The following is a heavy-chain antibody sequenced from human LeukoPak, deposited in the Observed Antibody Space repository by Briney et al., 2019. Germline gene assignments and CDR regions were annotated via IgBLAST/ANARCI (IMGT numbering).Heavy chain of an antibody. D-gene: IGHD6-19*01. Sequence: PSETLSLTCTVSGGSISSGDYYWSWIRQPPGKGLEWIGYIYYSGSTYYNPSLKSRVTISVDTSKNQFSLKLSSVTAADTAVYYCARDLPAVAGWLVFDYWGQGTLVTVSS. V-gene: IGHV4-30-4*08. CDR1: GGSISSGDYY. J-gene: IGHJ4*02. CDR2: IYYSGST. CDR3: ARDLPAVAGWLVFDY.